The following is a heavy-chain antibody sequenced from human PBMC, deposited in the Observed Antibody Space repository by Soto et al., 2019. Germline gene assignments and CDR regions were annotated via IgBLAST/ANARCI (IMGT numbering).Heavy chain of an antibody. CDR3: ADLGYCTSTSLYDGGQ. CDR1: GFTFSSYW. CDR2: INSDGGST. J-gene: IGHJ4*02. Sequence: EVQLVESGGGLVQPGGSLRLSCTVSGFTFSSYWMHWVRQAPGKGLVWVSRINSDGGSTSYADSVKGRFTISRDNATNTLYLKMTTPPAGPTAIYYWADLGYCTSTSLYDGGQWGSGTGVTVSS. D-gene: IGHD2-2*01. V-gene: IGHV3-74*01.